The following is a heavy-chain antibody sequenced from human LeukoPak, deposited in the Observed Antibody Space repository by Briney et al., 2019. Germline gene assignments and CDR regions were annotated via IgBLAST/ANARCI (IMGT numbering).Heavy chain of an antibody. V-gene: IGHV1-8*03. CDR2: VNPDNDKT. CDR3: ARGRRLRGVTPRPIYYYYYMDV. CDR1: GYTFNTFD. D-gene: IGHD3-10*01. J-gene: IGHJ6*03. Sequence: ASVKVSCKASGYTFNTFDINWVRQATGQGPEWMGWVNPDNDKTVYAPKFQGRVSISSSNSINTAYMEFSGLKSDDTAVYYCARGRRLRGVTPRPIYYYYYMDVWGGGTTVTVSS.